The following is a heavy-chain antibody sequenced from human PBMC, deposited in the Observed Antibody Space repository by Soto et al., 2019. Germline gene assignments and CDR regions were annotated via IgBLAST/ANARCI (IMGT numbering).Heavy chain of an antibody. V-gene: IGHV4-39*01. CDR3: ASIVVGPTGHPAFDH. CDR2: VHYSGGT. CDR1: GGSINSNNYF. J-gene: IGHJ4*02. Sequence: QLQESGPGLVKPSETLSLTCTVSGGSINSNNYFWGWIRQPPGKGLEYVGSVHYSGGTYYKPALKSRVSVSLDTSKNQFPLRLVSVSAADTAVYYCASIVVGPTGHPAFDHGGQGPLVTVPS. D-gene: IGHD2-15*01.